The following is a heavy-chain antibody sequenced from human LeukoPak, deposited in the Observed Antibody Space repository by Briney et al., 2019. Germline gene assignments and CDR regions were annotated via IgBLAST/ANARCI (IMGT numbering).Heavy chain of an antibody. J-gene: IGHJ4*02. CDR1: GGSISSSSYY. V-gene: IGHV4-39*07. CDR3: ARDLGAAWDFDY. CDR2: IYYSGTT. D-gene: IGHD3-16*01. Sequence: PSETLSLTCTVSGGSISSSSYYWGWIRQPPGKGLEWIGSIYYSGTTYYNPSLKSRVTISVDTSKNQFSLKLSSVTAADTAVYYCARDLGAAWDFDYWGQGTLVTVSP.